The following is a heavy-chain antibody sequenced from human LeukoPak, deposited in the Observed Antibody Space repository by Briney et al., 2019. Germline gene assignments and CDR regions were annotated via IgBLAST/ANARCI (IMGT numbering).Heavy chain of an antibody. Sequence: GEPPVTSCKGSGYSFTSYWSCLVRQMPGKGLEWMGIIYTGDSDTRYSPSFQGQVTISGDKSLSTAYLQWSSLKASDTAMYYCARRYYDTRGYYYYMDTWGKGGTVSVFS. V-gene: IGHV5-51*01. J-gene: IGHJ6*03. CDR3: ARRYYDTRGYYYYMDT. CDR2: IYTGDSDT. D-gene: IGHD3-22*01. CDR1: GYSFTSYW.